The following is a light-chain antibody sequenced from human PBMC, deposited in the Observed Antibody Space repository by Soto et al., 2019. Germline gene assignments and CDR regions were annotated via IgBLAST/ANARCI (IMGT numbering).Light chain of an antibody. Sequence: QSALTQPASVSGSPGQSITISCTGTSSDVGGYNYVYWYQQHPGKAPNLMIYDVSNRPSGVSDRFSGSKSGNTASLTISGLQAEDEAAYYCSSYTSSSTHVVFGGGTKLTVL. CDR1: SSDVGGYNY. V-gene: IGLV2-14*01. J-gene: IGLJ2*01. CDR2: DVS. CDR3: SSYTSSSTHVV.